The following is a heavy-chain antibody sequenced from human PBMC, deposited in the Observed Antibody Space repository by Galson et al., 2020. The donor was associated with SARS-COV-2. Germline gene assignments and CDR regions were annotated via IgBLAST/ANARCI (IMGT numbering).Heavy chain of an antibody. CDR1: GFTFSSYG. D-gene: IGHD3-22*01. CDR3: ARGYSSGYPVGWPGFDY. Sequence: TGGSLRLSCAASGFTFSSYGMHWVRQAPGKGLEWVAVIWYDGSNKYYADSVKGRFTISRDNSKNTLYLQMNSLRAEDTAVYYCARGYSSGYPVGWPGFDYWGQGTLVTVSS. CDR2: IWYDGSNK. J-gene: IGHJ4*02. V-gene: IGHV3-33*01.